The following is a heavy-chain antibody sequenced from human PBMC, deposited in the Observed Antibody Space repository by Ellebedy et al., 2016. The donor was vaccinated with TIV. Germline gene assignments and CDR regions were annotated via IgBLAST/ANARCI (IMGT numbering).Heavy chain of an antibody. CDR2: IYYSGST. Sequence: MPSETLSLTCSVSGGSISSSHFYWGWIRQPPGKGLEWIGSIYYSGSTYYSPSLKSRVTISVDTSKNQFSLKLSSVTAADTAVYYCASHMVRESTWFDPWGQGTLVTVSS. CDR1: GGSISSSHFY. V-gene: IGHV4-39*01. D-gene: IGHD3-10*01. J-gene: IGHJ5*02. CDR3: ASHMVRESTWFDP.